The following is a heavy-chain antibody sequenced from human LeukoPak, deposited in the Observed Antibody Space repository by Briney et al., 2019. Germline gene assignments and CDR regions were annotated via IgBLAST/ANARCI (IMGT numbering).Heavy chain of an antibody. CDR2: IYHTGTI. J-gene: IGHJ4*02. D-gene: IGHD7-27*01. V-gene: IGHV4-34*01. CDR1: GGSFSGYY. CDR3: ARSLPGDGRYFDY. Sequence: SETLSLTCTVYGGSFSGYYGSWIRQPPGRGLEWIGEIYHTGTIYYNPSLKSRVTISLDTSRNQLSLKLSSVTAADTAVYFCARSLPGDGRYFDYWGQGTLVTVSS.